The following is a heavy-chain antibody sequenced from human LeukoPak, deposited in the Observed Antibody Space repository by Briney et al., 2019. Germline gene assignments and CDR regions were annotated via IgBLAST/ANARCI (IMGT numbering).Heavy chain of an antibody. CDR2: INPNSGGT. D-gene: IGHD6-13*01. CDR3: ARDRKAAAGKPLDY. J-gene: IGHJ4*02. CDR1: GYTFTGYY. V-gene: IGHV1-2*02. Sequence: ASVKVSCKASGYTFTGYYMHWVRRAPGQGLEWMGWINPNSGGTNYAQKFQGRVTMTRDTSISTAYMELSRLRSDDTAVYYCARDRKAAAGKPLDYWGQGTLVTVSS.